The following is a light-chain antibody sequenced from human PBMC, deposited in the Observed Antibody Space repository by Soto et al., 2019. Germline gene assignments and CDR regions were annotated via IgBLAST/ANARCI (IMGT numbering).Light chain of an antibody. V-gene: IGKV3-20*01. CDR1: QSVSSSY. CDR3: QQYGISPPYT. CDR2: GAS. Sequence: EIVLTQSPGTLSLSPGERATLSCRASQSVSSSYFAWYQQKPAQAPSLLIYGASSRATGIPDRFSGSGSGTDFTLTISRLEPEDFAVYYCQQYGISPPYTFGQGTKLEIK. J-gene: IGKJ2*01.